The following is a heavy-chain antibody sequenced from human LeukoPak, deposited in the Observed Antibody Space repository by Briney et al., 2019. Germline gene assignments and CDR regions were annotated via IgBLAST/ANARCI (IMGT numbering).Heavy chain of an antibody. J-gene: IGHJ4*02. D-gene: IGHD3-22*01. V-gene: IGHV1-46*01. Sequence: ASVKVSCKASGYXXXXYYMHWVRQAPGXXXXXXXXXNPSGGSTSYAQKFQGRVTMTRDTSTSTVYMELSSLRSEDTAVYYCARNYYDSSGYYSGYQDWGQGTLVTVSS. CDR3: ARNYYDSSGYYSGYQD. CDR2: XNPSGGST. CDR1: GYXXXXYY.